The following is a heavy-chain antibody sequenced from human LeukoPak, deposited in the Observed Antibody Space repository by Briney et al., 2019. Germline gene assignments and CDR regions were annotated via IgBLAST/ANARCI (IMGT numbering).Heavy chain of an antibody. J-gene: IGHJ4*02. D-gene: IGHD3-22*01. CDR2: FDPEDGET. Sequence: ASVKVSCKVSGYTLTELSMHWVRQAPGKGLERMGGFDPEDGETIYAQKFQGRVTMTEDTSTDTAYMELSSLRSEDTAVYYCATDRDSSGSFDYWGQGTLVTVSS. CDR3: ATDRDSSGSFDY. CDR1: GYTLTELS. V-gene: IGHV1-24*01.